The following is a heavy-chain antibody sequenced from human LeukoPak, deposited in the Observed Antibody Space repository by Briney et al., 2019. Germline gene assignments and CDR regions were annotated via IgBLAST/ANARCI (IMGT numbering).Heavy chain of an antibody. J-gene: IGHJ4*02. D-gene: IGHD6-19*01. CDR2: ISNSGRTI. Sequence: GGSLRLSCAASGFTFSSYEMNWVRQAPGKGLEWVSYISNSGRTIYYADSVKGRFTISRDNAKNSLYLQMNSLRAEDTAVYYCARERVAVVFFDYWRQGTLVTVSP. CDR3: ARERVAVVFFDY. CDR1: GFTFSSYE. V-gene: IGHV3-48*03.